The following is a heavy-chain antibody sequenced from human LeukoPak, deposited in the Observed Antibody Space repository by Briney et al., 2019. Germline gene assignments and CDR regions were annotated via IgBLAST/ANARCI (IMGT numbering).Heavy chain of an antibody. CDR3: TSFEY. J-gene: IGHJ4*02. V-gene: IGHV3-33*01. Sequence: GGSLRLSCVASGFTFSSRGMHWVRQAPGKGLEWVAVIWYDGSNKYYADPVKGRFTISRDNSKNTLYLEMSSLRAEDTAVYYCTSFEYWGQGTLVTVSS. CDR2: IWYDGSNK. CDR1: GFTFSSRG.